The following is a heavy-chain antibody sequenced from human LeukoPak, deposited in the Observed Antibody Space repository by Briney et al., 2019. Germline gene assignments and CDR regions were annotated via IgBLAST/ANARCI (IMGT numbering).Heavy chain of an antibody. Sequence: PGGSLRLPCAASGFTFSSYAMSWVRQAPGKGLEWVSAISGSGGSTYYADSVKGRFTISRDNSKNTLYLQMNSLRAEDTAVYYCAVSRAIFGVVIDYWGQGTLVTVSS. CDR1: GFTFSSYA. V-gene: IGHV3-23*01. CDR3: AVSRAIFGVVIDY. CDR2: ISGSGGST. J-gene: IGHJ4*02. D-gene: IGHD3-3*01.